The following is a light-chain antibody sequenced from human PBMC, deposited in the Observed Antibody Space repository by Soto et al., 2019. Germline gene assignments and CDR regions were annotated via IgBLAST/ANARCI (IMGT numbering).Light chain of an antibody. CDR1: QSVDNNY. CDR2: GSY. V-gene: IGKV3-20*01. CDR3: QKYGSYPQIT. J-gene: IGKJ4*01. Sequence: EIVLTQSPGTLSLSPGERATLSCRASQSVDNNYLSWYQQRPGQAPRLLIYGSYYRATGIPDRFSGSGSGTDFYLTISRLEPEDFAVYYCQKYGSYPQITLGGGTKV.